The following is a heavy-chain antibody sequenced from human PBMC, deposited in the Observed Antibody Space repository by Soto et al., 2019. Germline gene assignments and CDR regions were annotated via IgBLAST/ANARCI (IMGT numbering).Heavy chain of an antibody. D-gene: IGHD6-19*01. J-gene: IGHJ2*01. V-gene: IGHV3-33*01. CDR1: GFTFSSYG. CDR2: IWYDGSNK. CDR3: ARVPGYSSGWYWYFDL. Sequence: QVQLVESGGGVVQPGRSLRLSCAASGFTFSSYGMHWVRQAPGKGLEWVAVIWYDGSNKYYADSVKGRFTISRDNSKNTLYLQMNSLRAEHTAVYYCARVPGYSSGWYWYFDLWGRGTLVTVSS.